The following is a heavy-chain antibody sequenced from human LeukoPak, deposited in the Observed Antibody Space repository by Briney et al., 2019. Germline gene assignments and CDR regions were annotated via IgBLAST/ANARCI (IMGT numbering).Heavy chain of an antibody. CDR3: ARGRYYGMDV. V-gene: IGHV3-74*03. J-gene: IGHJ6*02. CDR1: GFTFSTFW. CDR2: INSDGSST. Sequence: GGSLRLSCAASGFTFSTFWMHWVRRAPGKGLVWVSGINSDGSSTTYADSVKGRFTISRDNAKNTLYLQMNNLRAEDTAVYYCARGRYYGMDVWGQGTMVTVSS.